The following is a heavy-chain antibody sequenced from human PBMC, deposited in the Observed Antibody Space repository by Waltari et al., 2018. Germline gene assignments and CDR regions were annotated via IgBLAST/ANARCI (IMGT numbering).Heavy chain of an antibody. J-gene: IGHJ4*02. Sequence: QVQLQESGPGLVKPSETLSLTCTVSGGSISRYYWSWIRQPPGKGLEWIGYIYYSGSTNYNPSLKSRVTISVDTSKNQFSLKLSSVTAADTAVYYCARGPIFGVVNIGDFDYWGQGTLVTVSS. V-gene: IGHV4-59*01. CDR3: ARGPIFGVVNIGDFDY. CDR1: GGSISRYY. CDR2: IYYSGST. D-gene: IGHD3-3*01.